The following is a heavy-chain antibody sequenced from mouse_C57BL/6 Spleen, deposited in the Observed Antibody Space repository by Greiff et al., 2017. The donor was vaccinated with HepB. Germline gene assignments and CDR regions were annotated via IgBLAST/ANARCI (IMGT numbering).Heavy chain of an antibody. V-gene: IGHV1-26*01. J-gene: IGHJ3*01. CDR2: INPNNGGT. CDR3: ARSDYDDGAWFAY. CDR1: GYTFTDYY. Sequence: VQLQQSGPELVKPGASVKISCKASGYTFTDYYMNWVKQSHGKSLEWIGDINPNNGGTSYNQKFKGKATLTVDKSSSTAYMELRSLTSEDSAVYYCARSDYDDGAWFAYWGQGTLVTVSA. D-gene: IGHD2-4*01.